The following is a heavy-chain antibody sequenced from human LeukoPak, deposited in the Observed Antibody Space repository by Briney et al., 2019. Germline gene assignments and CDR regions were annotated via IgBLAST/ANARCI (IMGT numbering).Heavy chain of an antibody. CDR3: ARYNYYDSSGYYGFDY. J-gene: IGHJ4*02. Sequence: SETLSLTCTVSGGSFSSGSYYWSWIRQPPGKGLEWIGYIYYSGSTNYNPSLKSRVTISVDTSKNQFSLKLSSVTAADTAVYYCARYNYYDSSGYYGFDYWGQGTLVTVSS. CDR1: GGSFSSGSYY. CDR2: IYYSGST. V-gene: IGHV4-61*01. D-gene: IGHD3-22*01.